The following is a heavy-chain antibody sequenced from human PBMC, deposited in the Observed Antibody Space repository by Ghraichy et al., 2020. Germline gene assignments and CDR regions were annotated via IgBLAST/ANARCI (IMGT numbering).Heavy chain of an antibody. Sequence: GGSLRLSCEASGFTFRDAWLDWVRQAPGKGLEWVGRIRSKADGGTTDYVAPLRGRFTISRDDSQNTLFLEMNNLKIEDTAVYYCTTGLGLYWGRGTLVTVSS. J-gene: IGHJ4*02. V-gene: IGHV3-15*07. CDR1: GFTFRDAW. CDR2: IRSKADGGTT. CDR3: TTGLGLY. D-gene: IGHD3-9*01.